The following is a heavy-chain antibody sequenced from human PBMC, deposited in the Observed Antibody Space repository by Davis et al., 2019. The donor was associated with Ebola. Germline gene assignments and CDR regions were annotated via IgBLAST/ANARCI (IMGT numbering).Heavy chain of an antibody. Sequence: GESLKISCAASGFTFNTYVMNWVRQAPGKGLEWVSGISGSGGSTYYADSVKGRFTISRDNFKNTLDLQMNSLRAEDTAVYYCAKRYSSGWIENYFDYWGQGTLVTVSS. CDR3: AKRYSSGWIENYFDY. D-gene: IGHD6-19*01. V-gene: IGHV3-23*01. CDR2: ISGSGGST. CDR1: GFTFNTYV. J-gene: IGHJ4*02.